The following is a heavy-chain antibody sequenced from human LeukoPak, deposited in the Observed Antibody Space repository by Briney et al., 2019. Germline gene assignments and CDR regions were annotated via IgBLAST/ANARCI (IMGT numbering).Heavy chain of an antibody. CDR2: INANTGVT. Sequence: GASVKVSCKTSGFTFTGHYMHWLRQAPGQGLEWMGWINANTGVTHYAVKFQGRVTITRDTSISTAYLQWSSLKASDTAMYYCARLSSGGAVAADYWGQGTLVTVSS. V-gene: IGHV1-2*02. J-gene: IGHJ4*02. D-gene: IGHD6-19*01. CDR1: GFTFTGHY. CDR3: ARLSSGGAVAADY.